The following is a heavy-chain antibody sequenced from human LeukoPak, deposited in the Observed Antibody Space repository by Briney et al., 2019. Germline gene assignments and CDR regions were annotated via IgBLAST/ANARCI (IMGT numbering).Heavy chain of an antibody. CDR1: GGSISSYY. CDR3: ALIGTGTTQERNY. V-gene: IGHV4-4*07. Sequence: PSETLSLTCTVSGGSISSYYWSWIRQPAGKGLEWIGRIYTSGSTNYNPSLKSRVTMSVDTSKNQFSLKLNSVTAADTAVYYCALIGTGTTQERNYWGQGTLVTVSS. CDR2: IYTSGST. D-gene: IGHD1-7*01. J-gene: IGHJ4*02.